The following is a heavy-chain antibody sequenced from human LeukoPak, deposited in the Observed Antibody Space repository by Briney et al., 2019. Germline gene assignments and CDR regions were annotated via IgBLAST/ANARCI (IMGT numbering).Heavy chain of an antibody. J-gene: IGHJ4*02. D-gene: IGHD3-22*01. V-gene: IGHV4-34*01. CDR1: GGSFSGYY. CDR2: INHSGST. CDR3: AREGRYDSSGYYLFDY. Sequence: SETLSLTCAVYGGSFSGYYWSWIRQPPGKGLEWIGEINHSGSTNYNPSLKSRVTISVDTSKNQFSLKLSSVTAADTAVYYCAREGRYDSSGYYLFDYWGQGTLVTVSS.